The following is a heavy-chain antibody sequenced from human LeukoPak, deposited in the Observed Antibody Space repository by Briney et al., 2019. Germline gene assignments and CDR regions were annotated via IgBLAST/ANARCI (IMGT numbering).Heavy chain of an antibody. CDR1: GGSISSYY. J-gene: IGHJ4*02. V-gene: IGHV3-11*04. Sequence: LSLTCTVSGGSISSYYWSWIRQAPGKGLEWVSYISSSGSTIYYAGSVKGRFTISRDNAKNSLYLQMNSLRAEDTAVYYCASVRGYSYPALDYWGQGTLVTVSS. CDR2: ISSSGSTI. CDR3: ASVRGYSYPALDY. D-gene: IGHD5-18*01.